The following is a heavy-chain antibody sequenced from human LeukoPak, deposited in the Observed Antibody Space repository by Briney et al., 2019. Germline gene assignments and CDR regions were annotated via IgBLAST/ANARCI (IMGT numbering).Heavy chain of an antibody. J-gene: IGHJ1*01. D-gene: IGHD4-17*01. CDR1: GFRFSSYA. CDR3: AKEIYGDSTGARFQH. Sequence: GGSLRLSCAASGFRFSSYAMSWVRQAPGKGLEWVSVISGSGGSTYYADSVKGRFTVSRDNSENTVYLQMNSLRAEDTAVYYCAKEIYGDSTGARFQHWGQGTLLTVSS. V-gene: IGHV3-23*01. CDR2: ISGSGGST.